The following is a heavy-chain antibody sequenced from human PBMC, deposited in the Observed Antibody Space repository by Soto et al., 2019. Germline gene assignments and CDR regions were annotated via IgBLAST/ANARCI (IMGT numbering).Heavy chain of an antibody. CDR1: GGSISSSSYY. CDR3: ARDGEVVSSPIDI. V-gene: IGHV4-39*02. J-gene: IGHJ3*02. Sequence: SETLSLTCTVSGGSISSSSYYWGWIRQPPGKGLEWIGSIYYSGSTYYNPSLKSRVTISVDTSKNQFSLKLSSVTAADTAVYYCARDGEVVSSPIDIWCQGKMVT. CDR2: IYYSGST. D-gene: IGHD3-22*01.